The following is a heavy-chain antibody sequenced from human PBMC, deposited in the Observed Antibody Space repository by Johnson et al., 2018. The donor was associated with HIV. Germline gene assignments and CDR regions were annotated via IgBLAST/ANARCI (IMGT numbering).Heavy chain of an antibody. J-gene: IGHJ3*02. D-gene: IGHD5-18*01. Sequence: VQLVESGGGLVQPGGSLRLSCAASGFTFSSYWMHWVRQAPGKGLVWVSAISGSGDTTYYAGSVKGRFTISRDNSKNTLYLQMNSLRVDDTAIYYCARAYTYGAFDIWGQGTMVTVSS. CDR1: GFTFSSYW. CDR2: ISGSGDTT. CDR3: ARAYTYGAFDI. V-gene: IGHV3-23*04.